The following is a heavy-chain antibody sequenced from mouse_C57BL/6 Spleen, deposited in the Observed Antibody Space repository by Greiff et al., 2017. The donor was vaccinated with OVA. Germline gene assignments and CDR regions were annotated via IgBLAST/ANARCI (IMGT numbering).Heavy chain of an antibody. J-gene: IGHJ1*03. V-gene: IGHV1-52*01. D-gene: IGHD1-1*01. CDR1: GYTFTSYW. CDR3: ARRHLDYGSWYCDV. Sequence: QVQLQQPGAELVRPGSSVKLSCKASGYTFTSYWMHWVKQRPIQGLEWIGNIDPSDSETHYNQKFKDKATLTVDKSSSTADMQLSSLTSEDSAVYYCARRHLDYGSWYCDVWGTGTTVTVSS. CDR2: IDPSDSET.